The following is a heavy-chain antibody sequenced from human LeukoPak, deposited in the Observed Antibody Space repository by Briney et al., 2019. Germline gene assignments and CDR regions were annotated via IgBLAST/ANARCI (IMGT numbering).Heavy chain of an antibody. J-gene: IGHJ6*02. CDR3: AKGFMAYYYDSSGYRHGTYYYGMDV. D-gene: IGHD3-22*01. CDR1: GFTFSSYA. V-gene: IGHV3-23*01. CDR2: ISGSGGST. Sequence: GGSLRLSCAASGFTFSSYAMSWVRQAPGKGLEWVSAISGSGGSTYYADSVKGRFTISRDNSKNTLYLQMNSLRAEDTAVYYCAKGFMAYYYDSSGYRHGTYYYGMDVWGQGTTVTVSS.